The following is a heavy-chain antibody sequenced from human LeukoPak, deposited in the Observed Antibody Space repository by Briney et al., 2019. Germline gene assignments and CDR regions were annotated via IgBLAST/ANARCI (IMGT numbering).Heavy chain of an antibody. CDR1: GGSFSGYY. Sequence: SETLSLTCAVYGGSFSGYYWSWIRQPPGKWLEWIGEINHSGSTNYNPSLKSRVTISVDTSKNQFSLKLSSVTAADTAVYYCARGNVYDFWSGYYYDYWGQGTLVTVSS. CDR2: INHSGST. CDR3: ARGNVYDFWSGYYYDY. D-gene: IGHD3-3*01. J-gene: IGHJ4*02. V-gene: IGHV4-34*01.